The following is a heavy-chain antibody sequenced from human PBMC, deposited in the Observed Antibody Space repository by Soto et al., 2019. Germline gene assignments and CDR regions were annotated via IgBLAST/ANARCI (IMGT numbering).Heavy chain of an antibody. J-gene: IGHJ4*02. CDR3: AKDRERIATRSIDY. CDR1: GFTFGSYS. D-gene: IGHD6-6*01. CDR2: ILSSSGVI. Sequence: GGSLRLSCAASGFTFGSYSMNWVRQAPGKGLEWVSFILSSSGVIYYADSVKGRFTISRDNSKSTLYLQMNSLRAEDTAVYYCAKDRERIATRSIDYWGQGTLVTVSS. V-gene: IGHV3-48*01.